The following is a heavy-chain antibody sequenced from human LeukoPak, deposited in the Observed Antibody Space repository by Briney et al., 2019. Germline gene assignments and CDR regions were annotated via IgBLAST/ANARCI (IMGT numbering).Heavy chain of an antibody. CDR3: AREKNTAMVVYYYYGMDV. CDR2: INHSGST. J-gene: IGHJ6*02. Sequence: SETLSLTCAVYGGSFSGYYWSWIRQPPGKGLEWIGEINHSGSTNYNPSLKSRVTISVDTSKNQFSLKLSSVTAADTAVYYCAREKNTAMVVYYYYGMDVWGQGTTVTVSS. CDR1: GGSFSGYY. D-gene: IGHD5-18*01. V-gene: IGHV4-34*01.